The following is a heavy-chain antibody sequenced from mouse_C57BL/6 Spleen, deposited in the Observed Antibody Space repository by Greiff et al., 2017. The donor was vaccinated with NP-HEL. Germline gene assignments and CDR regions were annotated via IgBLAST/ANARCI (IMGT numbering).Heavy chain of an antibody. D-gene: IGHD2-4*01. Sequence: QVQLQQPGAELVRPGSSVKLSCKASGYTFTSYWMHWVKQRPIQGLEWIGNIDPSESETHYNQKFKDKATLTVDKSSSTAYMQLSSLTSEDSAVYYCARYFDYDAWFAYWGQGTLVTVSA. V-gene: IGHV1-52*01. CDR3: ARYFDYDAWFAY. CDR2: IDPSESET. CDR1: GYTFTSYW. J-gene: IGHJ3*01.